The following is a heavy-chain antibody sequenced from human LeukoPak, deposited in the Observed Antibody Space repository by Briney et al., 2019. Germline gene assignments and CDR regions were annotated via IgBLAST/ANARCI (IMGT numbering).Heavy chain of an antibody. Sequence: GGSLRLSCAASGFTFSSYSMNWVRQAPGKGLEWVSSISSSSSYIYYADSVKGRFTISRDNAKNSLYLQMNSLRAEDTAVYYCARDRGRYYMDVWGKGTTVTISS. V-gene: IGHV3-21*01. CDR2: ISSSSSYI. CDR3: ARDRGRYYMDV. D-gene: IGHD6-25*01. J-gene: IGHJ6*03. CDR1: GFTFSSYS.